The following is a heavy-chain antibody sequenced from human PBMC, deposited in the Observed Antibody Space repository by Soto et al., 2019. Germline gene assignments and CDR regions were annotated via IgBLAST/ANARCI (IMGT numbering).Heavy chain of an antibody. D-gene: IGHD6-6*01. CDR3: ARVSGSSIPYYFDY. CDR2: IYSGGST. CDR1: GFTVSSNY. J-gene: IGHJ4*02. Sequence: GGSLRLSCAASGFTVSSNYMSWVRQAPGKGLEWVSVIYSGGSTYYADSVKGRFTISRDNSKNTLYLQMNSLRAKDTAVYYCARVSGSSIPYYFDYWGQGTLVTVSS. V-gene: IGHV3-53*01.